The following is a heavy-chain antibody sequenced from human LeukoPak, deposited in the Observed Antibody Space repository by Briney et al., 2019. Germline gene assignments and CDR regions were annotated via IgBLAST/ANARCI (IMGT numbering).Heavy chain of an antibody. D-gene: IGHD3-9*01. CDR1: GXSISSYY. CDR2: IYYTGTT. J-gene: IGHJ3*01. CDR3: ASGYLGDAFDV. V-gene: IGHV4-59*08. Sequence: SETLSLTCTVSGXSISSYYWSWIRQPPGKGLEWIGYIYYTGTTNYNPSLKSRVTISVDISKNHFSLKLSSVTAADTAVYYCASGYLGDAFDVWGQGTMVTVSS.